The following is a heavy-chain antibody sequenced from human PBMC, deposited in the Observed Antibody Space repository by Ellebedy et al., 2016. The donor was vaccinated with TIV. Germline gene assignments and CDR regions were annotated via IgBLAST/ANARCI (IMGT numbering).Heavy chain of an antibody. J-gene: IGHJ4*02. CDR1: GFTFRSYG. D-gene: IGHD6-19*01. CDR2: ISYDGSNI. Sequence: GESLKISCAASGFTFRSYGMHWVRQAPGKGLEWVALISYDGSNISYGDSVKGRFTISRDDSNDTLYLQMNSLRPEDTSVYYCVKEDGFSSGRPLDYWGQGTLVSVSS. V-gene: IGHV3-30*18. CDR3: VKEDGFSSGRPLDY.